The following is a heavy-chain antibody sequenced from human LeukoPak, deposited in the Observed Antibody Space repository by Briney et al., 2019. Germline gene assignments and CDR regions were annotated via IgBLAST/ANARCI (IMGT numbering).Heavy chain of an antibody. D-gene: IGHD1-26*01. CDR1: GFTFNNYA. J-gene: IGHJ6*03. Sequence: GGSLRLSCAASGFTFNNYAMSWVRQAPGKGLEWVSAISGSGGSTYYADSVKGRFTISRDNSKNMLYLQMNSLRAEDTAVYYCARDPYSGSYGNYYYYFMDVWGKGTTVTISS. CDR3: ARDPYSGSYGNYYYYFMDV. V-gene: IGHV3-23*01. CDR2: ISGSGGST.